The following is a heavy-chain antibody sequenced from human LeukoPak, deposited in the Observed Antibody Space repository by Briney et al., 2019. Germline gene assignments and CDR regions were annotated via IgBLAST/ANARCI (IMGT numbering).Heavy chain of an antibody. CDR1: GYTLTELS. CDR2: FDPEDGET. V-gene: IGHV1-24*01. D-gene: IGHD4-17*01. J-gene: IGHJ6*03. Sequence: ASVKVSCKVSGYTLTELSMHWVRQAPGKGLEWMGGFDPEDGETIYAQKFQGRVTMTEDTSTDTAYMELSSLRSEDTAVYYCATGGVNHDYGDYAFLDYYVDVWGKGTTVTVSS. CDR3: ATGGVNHDYGDYAFLDYYVDV.